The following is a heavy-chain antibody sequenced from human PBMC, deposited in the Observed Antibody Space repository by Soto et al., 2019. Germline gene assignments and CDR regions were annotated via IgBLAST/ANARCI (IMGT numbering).Heavy chain of an antibody. D-gene: IGHD6-25*01. J-gene: IGHJ5*02. V-gene: IGHV4-59*01. Sequence: QVQLQESGPGLVKPSETLSLTCTVSGGSISSYYWSWIRQPPGKGLEWIGYIYYSGSTNYNPSLKSRVPIPVDTSKNQFSLKLSFVTAADTAVYYCARPHGGSSGWDNWFDPWGQGTLVTVSS. CDR2: IYYSGST. CDR3: ARPHGGSSGWDNWFDP. CDR1: GGSISSYY.